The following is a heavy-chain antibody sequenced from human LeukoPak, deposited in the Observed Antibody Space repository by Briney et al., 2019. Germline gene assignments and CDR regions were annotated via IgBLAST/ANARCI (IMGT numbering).Heavy chain of an antibody. CDR2: IYTSGST. CDR1: GGSISSYY. CDR3: ARSVPDTAVAGILDY. D-gene: IGHD6-19*01. J-gene: IGHJ4*02. Sequence: PSETLSFTCTVSGGSISSYYWSWIRQPAGKGLEWIGRIYTSGSTNYNPSLKSRVTMSVDTSKNQFSLKLSSVTAADTAVYYCARSVPDTAVAGILDYWGQGTLVTVSS. V-gene: IGHV4-4*07.